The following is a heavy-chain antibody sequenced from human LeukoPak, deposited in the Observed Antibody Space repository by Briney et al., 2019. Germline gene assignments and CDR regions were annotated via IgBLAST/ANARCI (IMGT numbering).Heavy chain of an antibody. Sequence: PSETLSLTCTVSGGSISSYYWSWIRQPPGKGLEWIGYIYYSGSTNYNPSLKSRVTISVDTSKNQFSLKLSSVTAADTAVYYFARGPATVPFDPWGQGTLVTVSS. J-gene: IGHJ5*02. V-gene: IGHV4-59*01. CDR2: IYYSGST. CDR3: ARGPATVPFDP. D-gene: IGHD4-11*01. CDR1: GGSISSYY.